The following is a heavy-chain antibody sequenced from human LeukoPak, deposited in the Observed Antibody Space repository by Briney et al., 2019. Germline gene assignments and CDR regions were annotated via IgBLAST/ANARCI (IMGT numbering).Heavy chain of an antibody. CDR3: ARAGIAAGLRWSDP. CDR2: INHSGGT. D-gene: IGHD6-6*01. V-gene: IGHV4-34*01. CDR1: GGSFSGYY. J-gene: IGHJ5*02. Sequence: SETLSLTCAVYGGSFSGYYLSWIRQAPGKGLEWIGEINHSGGTNYNPSLTSRVTISVDTSKNQFSLKLSSVTAADTDVYYCARAGIAAGLRWSDPWGQGTLVTVSS.